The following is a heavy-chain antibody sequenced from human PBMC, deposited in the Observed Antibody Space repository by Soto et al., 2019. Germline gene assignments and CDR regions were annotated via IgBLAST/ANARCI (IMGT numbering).Heavy chain of an antibody. CDR2: IRQDGSEK. Sequence: EVQLVESGGGLVQPGGSLRLSCAASGFTFSSYWMSWVRQAPGKGLEWVANIRQDGSEKYYVDSVKGRFTISRDNAKNSLYLQMNSLRAEDTAVYYCARDQEFRLGTFDYWGQGTLVTVSS. V-gene: IGHV3-7*01. J-gene: IGHJ4*02. CDR3: ARDQEFRLGTFDY. CDR1: GFTFSSYW. D-gene: IGHD3-16*01.